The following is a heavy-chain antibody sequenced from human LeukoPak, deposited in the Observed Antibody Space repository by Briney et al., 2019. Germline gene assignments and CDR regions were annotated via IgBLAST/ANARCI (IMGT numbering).Heavy chain of an antibody. V-gene: IGHV3-30*04. CDR3: AREFPDSGSYFCAFDI. J-gene: IGHJ3*02. CDR1: GFTFSSYA. Sequence: GGSLRLSCAASGFTFSSYAMHWVRQVPGKGLEWVAVISYDGSNKYYADSVKGRYTISRDNSKNTLYLQMNSLRAEDTAVYYCAREFPDSGSYFCAFDIWGQGTMVTVSS. CDR2: ISYDGSNK. D-gene: IGHD1-26*01.